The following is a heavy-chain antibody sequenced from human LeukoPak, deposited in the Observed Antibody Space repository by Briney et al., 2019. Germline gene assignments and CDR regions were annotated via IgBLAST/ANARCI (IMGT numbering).Heavy chain of an antibody. Sequence: GGSLRLSCAASEFSVGSNYMSWVRQAPGKGLEWVSVIYSGGSTYYADSVKGRFTISRDNSKNTLYLQMNSLRAEDTAVYYCARSPTITMVRGVIIKGFDYWGQGTLVTVSS. CDR3: ARSPTITMVRGVIIKGFDY. CDR1: EFSVGSNY. D-gene: IGHD3-10*01. J-gene: IGHJ4*02. CDR2: IYSGGST. V-gene: IGHV3-66*01.